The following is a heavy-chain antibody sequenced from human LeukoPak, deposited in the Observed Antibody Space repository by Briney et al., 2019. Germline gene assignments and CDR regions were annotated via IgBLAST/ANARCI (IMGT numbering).Heavy chain of an antibody. CDR3: ARDGSGSYYSSIDYYYYMDV. V-gene: IGHV1-2*02. Sequence: ASVKVSCKASGYTFTGYYMHWVRQAPGQGLEWMGWINPNSGGTNYAQKFQGRVTMTRDTSISTAYMELSRLRSDDTAVYYCARDGSGSYYSSIDYYYYMDVWGKGTTVTVSS. CDR1: GYTFTGYY. D-gene: IGHD3-10*01. J-gene: IGHJ6*03. CDR2: INPNSGGT.